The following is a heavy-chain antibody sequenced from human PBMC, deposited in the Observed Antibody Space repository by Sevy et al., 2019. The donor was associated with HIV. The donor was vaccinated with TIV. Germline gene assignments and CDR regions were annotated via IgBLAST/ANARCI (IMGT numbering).Heavy chain of an antibody. V-gene: IGHV3-23*01. CDR3: AEDGALGYCSGGSCGGNWFDP. Sequence: GGSLRLSCAASGFTFSSYAMSWVRQAPGKGLEWVSAISGSGGSTYYADSVKGRFTISRDNSKNTLYLQMNSLIAEDTAVDYCAEDGALGYCSGGSCGGNWFDPWGQGTLVTVSS. J-gene: IGHJ5*02. CDR2: ISGSGGST. D-gene: IGHD2-15*01. CDR1: GFTFSSYA.